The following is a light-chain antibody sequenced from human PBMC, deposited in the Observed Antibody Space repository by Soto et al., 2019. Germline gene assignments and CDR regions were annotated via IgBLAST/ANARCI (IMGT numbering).Light chain of an antibody. J-gene: IGKJ3*01. CDR1: QSVGSH. CDR2: DTF. V-gene: IGKV3-11*01. CDR3: QQRSTWPPDFT. Sequence: EIVLTQSPATLSLSPGERATLSCRASQSVGSHLTWYQQKPGQPPRLLIYDTFNRATGIPDRFSGRGSGTAFTPTTSSLVPENLPVYHCQQRSTWPPDFTFGPGTKVDIK.